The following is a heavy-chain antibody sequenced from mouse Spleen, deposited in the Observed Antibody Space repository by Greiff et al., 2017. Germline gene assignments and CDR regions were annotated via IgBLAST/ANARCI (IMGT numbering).Heavy chain of an antibody. CDR1: GYAFSSYW. V-gene: IGHV1-80*01. D-gene: IGHD2-5*01. CDR3: ARRDSNSYAMDY. J-gene: IGHJ4*01. CDR2: IYPGDGDT. Sequence: VQLQESGAELVKPGASVKISCKASGYAFSSYWMNWVKQRPGKGLEWIGQIYPGDGDTNYNGKFKGKATLTADKSSSTAYMQLSSLTSEDSAVYFCARRDSNSYAMDYWGQGTSVTVSS.